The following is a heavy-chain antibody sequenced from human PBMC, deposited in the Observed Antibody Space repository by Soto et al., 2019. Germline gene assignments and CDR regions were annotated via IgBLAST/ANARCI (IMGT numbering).Heavy chain of an antibody. CDR3: ARDKEYVPVDYYYYGKDV. J-gene: IGHJ6*02. CDR1: GFTFSSYW. CDR2: IKQDGSEK. Sequence: EVQLVESGGGLVQPGGSLRLSCAASGFTFSSYWMSWVRQAPGKGLEWVANIKQDGSEKYYVDSVKGRFTISRDNAKNSLYLQMNSLRAEDTAVYYCARDKEYVPVDYYYYGKDVWGQGTTVTVSS. D-gene: IGHD2-21*01. V-gene: IGHV3-7*01.